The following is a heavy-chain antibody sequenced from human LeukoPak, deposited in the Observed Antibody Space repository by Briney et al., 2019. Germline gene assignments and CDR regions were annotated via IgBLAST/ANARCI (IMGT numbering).Heavy chain of an antibody. Sequence: SETLSLTCAVSGGSISSGGYSWSWIRQPPGKGLEWIGYIYHSGSTYYNPSLKCQVTISVDRSKNQSSLKLSSVTAADTAVYYCARGAPTSFDPWGQGTLVTVSS. CDR2: IYHSGST. CDR1: GGSISSGGYS. CDR3: ARGAPTSFDP. J-gene: IGHJ5*02. V-gene: IGHV4-30-2*01.